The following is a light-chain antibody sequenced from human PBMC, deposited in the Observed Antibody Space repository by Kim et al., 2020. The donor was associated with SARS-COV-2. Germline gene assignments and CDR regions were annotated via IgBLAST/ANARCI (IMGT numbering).Light chain of an antibody. J-gene: IGKJ1*01. V-gene: IGKV1-5*03. CDR2: KAS. CDR1: QTTSDW. Sequence: DIQMTQSPSTLSASVGDRVTITCRASQTTSDWLAWYQQKPGRAPKLLIYKASTLESGVPSRFSGSGYGTEFSLAISSLQPDDFATYYCQHYNRYSRTFGQGTKVDIK. CDR3: QHYNRYSRT.